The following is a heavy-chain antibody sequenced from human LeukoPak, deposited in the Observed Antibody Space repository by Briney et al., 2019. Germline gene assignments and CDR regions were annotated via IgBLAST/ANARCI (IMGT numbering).Heavy chain of an antibody. CDR1: GFTFRNHG. V-gene: IGHV3-74*01. CDR3: ARDGAVDFWSAYGV. CDR2: INTDGSST. D-gene: IGHD3-3*01. J-gene: IGHJ4*02. Sequence: PGGSLRLSCAASGFTFRNHGMHWVRQAPGKGLVWVSRINTDGSSTSYADSVKGRFTISRDNAKNTLYLQMNSLRAEDTAVYYCARDGAVDFWSAYGVWGQGTLVTVSS.